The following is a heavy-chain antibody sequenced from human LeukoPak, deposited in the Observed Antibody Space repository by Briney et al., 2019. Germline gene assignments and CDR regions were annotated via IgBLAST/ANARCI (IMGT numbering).Heavy chain of an antibody. Sequence: GASVKVSCKASGYTFTSYDINWVRQATGQGLEWTGWMNPNSGNTGYAQKFQGRVTMTRNTSISTAYMELSSLRSEDTAVYYCARGTDYGGNSPEFDPWGQGTLVTVSS. J-gene: IGHJ5*02. CDR3: ARGTDYGGNSPEFDP. CDR1: GYTFTSYD. V-gene: IGHV1-8*01. CDR2: MNPNSGNT. D-gene: IGHD4-23*01.